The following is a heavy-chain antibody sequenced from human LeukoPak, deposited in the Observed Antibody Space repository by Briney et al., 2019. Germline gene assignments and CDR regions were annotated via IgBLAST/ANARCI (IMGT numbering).Heavy chain of an antibody. D-gene: IGHD2-15*01. Sequence: ASVKVSCKASGYTFTGYYMHWVRQAPGQGLEWMGWINPNSGGTNYAQKFQGRVTMTRDTSISTAYMELSRLRSDDTAVYYCAREDIVVVVAAEYYYYYYMDVWGKGTTVTISS. V-gene: IGHV1-2*02. CDR2: INPNSGGT. CDR3: AREDIVVVVAAEYYYYYYMDV. CDR1: GYTFTGYY. J-gene: IGHJ6*03.